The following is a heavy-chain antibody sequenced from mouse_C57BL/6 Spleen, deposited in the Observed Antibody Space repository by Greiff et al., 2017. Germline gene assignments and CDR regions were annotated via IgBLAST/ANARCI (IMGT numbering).Heavy chain of an antibody. V-gene: IGHV1-82*01. Sequence: VQLQQSGPELVKPGASVKISCKASGYAFSSSWMNWVKQRPGKGLEWIGRIYPGDGDTNYNGKFKGKATLTADKSSSTAYMQLSSLTSEDSAVYFCARKGGAMDYWGQGTSVTVSS. CDR2: IYPGDGDT. CDR3: ARKGGAMDY. J-gene: IGHJ4*01. CDR1: GYAFSSSW.